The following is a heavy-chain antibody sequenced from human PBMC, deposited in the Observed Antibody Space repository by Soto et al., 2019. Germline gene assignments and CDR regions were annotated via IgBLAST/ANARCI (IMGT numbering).Heavy chain of an antibody. J-gene: IGHJ5*02. V-gene: IGHV1-3*01. Sequence: ASVKVSCKASGYTFTRYTMNWVRPAPGQRLEWMGWINPDNGNTKSSQKFQDRVIITRDTSASTAYMDLSSLRSEDTAVYYCARGIATGQLDPWGQGTLVTGSS. D-gene: IGHD2-15*01. CDR3: ARGIATGQLDP. CDR1: GYTFTRYT. CDR2: INPDNGNT.